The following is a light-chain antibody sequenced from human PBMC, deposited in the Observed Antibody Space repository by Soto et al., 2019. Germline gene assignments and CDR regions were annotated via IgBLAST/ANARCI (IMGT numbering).Light chain of an antibody. V-gene: IGKV3-20*01. Sequence: EIVLTQSPGTLSLSPGERATLSCRASQSVSSSYLAWYQQKPVQAPRLLIYGASSRATDIPDRFSGSGSGTAFTLTISRLEPEDSAVYYCQQYGSSPPTTFGQGTKLEIK. CDR2: GAS. CDR1: QSVSSSY. J-gene: IGKJ2*01. CDR3: QQYGSSPPTT.